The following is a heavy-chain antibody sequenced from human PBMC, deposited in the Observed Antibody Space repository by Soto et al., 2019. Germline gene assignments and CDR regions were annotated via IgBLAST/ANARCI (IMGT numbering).Heavy chain of an antibody. V-gene: IGHV4-31*03. CDR1: GGSISSGGYY. CDR2: IYYSGST. CDR3: ARVGIAAAGKTYYFDY. D-gene: IGHD6-13*01. Sequence: TSETLSLTCTVSGGSISSGGYYWSWIRQHPGKGLEWIGYIYYSGSTYYNPSLKSRVAISVDTSKNQFSLKLSSVTAADTAVYYCARVGIAAAGKTYYFDYWGQGTLVTVSS. J-gene: IGHJ4*02.